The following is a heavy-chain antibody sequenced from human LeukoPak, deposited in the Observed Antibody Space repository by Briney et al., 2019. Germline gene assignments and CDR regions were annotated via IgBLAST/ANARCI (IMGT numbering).Heavy chain of an antibody. V-gene: IGHV1-69*13. CDR3: ASWYYDILTGWRVDAFDI. D-gene: IGHD3-9*01. CDR2: IIPIFGTA. Sequence: GASVKVSCKASGGTFSSYAISWVRQAPGQGLEWMGGIIPIFGTANYAQKFQGRVTITADESTSTAYMELSSLRSEDTAVYYCASWYYDILTGWRVDAFDIWGQGTMVTVSS. J-gene: IGHJ3*02. CDR1: GGTFSSYA.